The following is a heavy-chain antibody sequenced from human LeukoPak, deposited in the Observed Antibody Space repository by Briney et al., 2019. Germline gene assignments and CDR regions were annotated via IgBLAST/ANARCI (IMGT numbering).Heavy chain of an antibody. CDR2: INPNSGGT. D-gene: IGHD3-22*01. J-gene: IGHJ6*02. CDR1: GYTFTGYY. CDR3: ARVLYYYDSSGYPYYYYGMDV. V-gene: IGHV1-2*02. Sequence: GASVKVSCKASGYTFTGYYMHWVRQAPGQGLEWMGWINPNSGGTNYAQKFQGRVTMTRDTSISTAYMELSRLRSDDTAVYYCARVLYYYDSSGYPYYYYGMDVWGQGTTVTVSS.